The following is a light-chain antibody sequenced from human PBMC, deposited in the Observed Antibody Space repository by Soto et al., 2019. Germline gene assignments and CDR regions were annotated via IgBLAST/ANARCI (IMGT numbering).Light chain of an antibody. CDR3: QQYKSYWT. J-gene: IGKJ1*01. CDR2: KAS. CDR1: QTISSW. Sequence: DIQMTQSPSTLSGSVGDRVTITCRASQTISSWLAWYQQKPGKASKLLIYKASTLKSGVPSRFSGSGSGTEFTLTISSLQPDDFATYYCQQYKSYWTFGQGTKVDIK. V-gene: IGKV1-5*03.